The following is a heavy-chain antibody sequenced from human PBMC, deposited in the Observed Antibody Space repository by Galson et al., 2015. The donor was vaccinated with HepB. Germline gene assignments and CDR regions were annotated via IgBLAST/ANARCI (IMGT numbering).Heavy chain of an antibody. CDR2: ISGSGGST. CDR3: AKYYYDSSGYYRLGYFDL. D-gene: IGHD3-22*01. V-gene: IGHV3-23*01. CDR1: GFTFSSYA. Sequence: SLRLSCAASGFTFSSYAMGWVRQAPGKGLEWVSAISGSGGSTYYADSVKGRFTISRDNSKNTLYLQMNSLRAEDTAVYYCAKYYYDSSGYYRLGYFDLWGRGTLVTVSS. J-gene: IGHJ2*01.